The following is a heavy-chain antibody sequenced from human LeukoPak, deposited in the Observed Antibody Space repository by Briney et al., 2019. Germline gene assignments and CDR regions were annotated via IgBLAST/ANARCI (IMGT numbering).Heavy chain of an antibody. D-gene: IGHD2-2*01. CDR3: CSTNSFDN. Sequence: PGGFLRLFCAASGFSFSNYWMGWVRQPPGKGLEWVASIKQDDGDIRYVDSVRGRFTVSRDNAKNSLYLQMNSLRAEDTALYFCCSTNSFDNWGQGTLVTVSS. V-gene: IGHV3-7*01. CDR1: GFSFSNYW. J-gene: IGHJ4*02. CDR2: IKQDDGDI.